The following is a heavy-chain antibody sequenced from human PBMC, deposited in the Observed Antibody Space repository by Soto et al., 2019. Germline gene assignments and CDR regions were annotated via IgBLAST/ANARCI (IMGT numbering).Heavy chain of an antibody. V-gene: IGHV4-34*01. CDR1: GGSFSGYY. J-gene: IGHJ4*02. Sequence: SETLSLTCAVYGGSFSGYYWSWIRQPPGKGLEWIGEINHSGSTNYNPSLKSRVTISVDTSKNQFSLKLSSVTAADTAVYYCARHGSISGTFDYWGQGTLVTVSS. CDR2: INHSGST. CDR3: ARHGSISGTFDY. D-gene: IGHD1-26*01.